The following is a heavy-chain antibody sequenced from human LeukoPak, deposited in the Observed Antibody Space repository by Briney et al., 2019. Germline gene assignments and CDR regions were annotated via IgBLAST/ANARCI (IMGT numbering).Heavy chain of an antibody. CDR2: ISTYNGNT. J-gene: IGHJ4*02. CDR3: ARDRMDTGTYFDY. Sequence: ASVKVCCKASGCTFTSYGITWVRQAPGQGLEWMGWISTYNGNTNYAQKLQGRVTMTTDTSTTTAYMELRSLRSDDTAMYYCARDRMDTGTYFDYWGQGTPVTVSS. V-gene: IGHV1-18*01. CDR1: GCTFTSYG. D-gene: IGHD5-18*01.